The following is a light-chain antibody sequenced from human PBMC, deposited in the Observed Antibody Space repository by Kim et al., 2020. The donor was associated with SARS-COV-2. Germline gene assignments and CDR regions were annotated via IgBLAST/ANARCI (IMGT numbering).Light chain of an antibody. J-gene: IGLJ1*01. CDR2: ASS. CDR3: QSYDSSLSASV. Sequence: RVTSTCTWGSTNIVRTYYVSWYQQLPGTAPKLLIYASSNRPSGVPDRFSGSKSGTSASLAITGLQAEDEADYYCQSYDSSLSASVFGTGTKVTVL. V-gene: IGLV1-40*01. CDR1: STNIVRTYY.